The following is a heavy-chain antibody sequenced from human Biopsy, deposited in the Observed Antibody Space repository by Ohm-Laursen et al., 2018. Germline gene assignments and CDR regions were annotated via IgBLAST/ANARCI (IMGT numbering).Heavy chain of an antibody. Sequence: ASVKVSCKASGYTFTSYDITWVRQASGQGPEWIGWLNPVSGNSNFGQKFRGRVTVTSDTSIGTAYMELSGLTSDDTATHYCGRAVRNQLLTDPWGQGTLVTVTS. V-gene: IGHV1-8*01. CDR2: LNPVSGNS. D-gene: IGHD1-7*01. CDR1: GYTFTSYD. J-gene: IGHJ5*02. CDR3: GRAVRNQLLTDP.